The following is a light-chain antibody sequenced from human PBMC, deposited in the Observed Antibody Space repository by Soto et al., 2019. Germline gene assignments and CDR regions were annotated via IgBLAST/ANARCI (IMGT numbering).Light chain of an antibody. Sequence: QSVLTQPPSACGTPGQRVSISCSGSSSNIGSNAVNWYQHFPGTTPKLLIYSNDQRPSGVPDRFSGSKSGTSASLAISGLQSEDEADYFCATWDDSLTGLQFGGGTKLTVL. CDR2: SND. J-gene: IGLJ2*01. CDR1: SSNIGSNA. V-gene: IGLV1-44*01. CDR3: ATWDDSLTGLQ.